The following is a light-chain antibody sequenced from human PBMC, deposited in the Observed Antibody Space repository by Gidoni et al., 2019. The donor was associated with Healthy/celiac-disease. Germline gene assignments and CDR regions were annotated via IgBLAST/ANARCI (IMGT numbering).Light chain of an antibody. CDR2: DAS. Sequence: EIVLTQSPATLSLSPGERATLSCRASQSVSSYLDWYQQKPGQAPRLLIYDASNRATGIPARFSGSGSGTDFTLTISSLEAEDFAVYYCQQRSNWPPEFTFGPGTKVEIK. CDR3: QQRSNWPPEFT. J-gene: IGKJ3*01. CDR1: QSVSSY. V-gene: IGKV3-11*01.